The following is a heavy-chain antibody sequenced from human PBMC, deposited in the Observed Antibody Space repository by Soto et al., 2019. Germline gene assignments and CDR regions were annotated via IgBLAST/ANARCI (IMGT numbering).Heavy chain of an antibody. CDR2: IRRETDGGTP. V-gene: IGHV3-15*07. D-gene: IGHD1-26*01. CDR3: STLYRVDP. CDR1: AFSE. Sequence: EVQVVESRGYLVKPGGSLRLSCAAAAFSEMHWVRQAPGKGLEWVGRIRRETDGGTPDYAATVKGRFFISRDDSRNMFYLQMNSLQTEDTAVYYCSTLYRVDPWGQGTLVTVSS. J-gene: IGHJ5*02.